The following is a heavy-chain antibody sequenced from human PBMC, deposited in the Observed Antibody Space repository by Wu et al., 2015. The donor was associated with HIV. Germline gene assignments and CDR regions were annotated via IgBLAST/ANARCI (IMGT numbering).Heavy chain of an antibody. J-gene: IGHJ3*01. D-gene: IGHD2-2*01. CDR2: INPASGGT. Sequence: QVQLVQSGAEVKKPGASVKVSCKASGYTFTSYGISWVRQAPGQGLEWMGWINPASGGTRYAENFQGRVTMRSDTSINTVSMELSSLRSDDTAIYYCARVFVVVPAWFFRCKLLSFDSLGPRDDGRRLF. CDR3: ARVFVVVPAWFFRCKLLSFDS. CDR1: GYTFTSYG. V-gene: IGHV1-2*02.